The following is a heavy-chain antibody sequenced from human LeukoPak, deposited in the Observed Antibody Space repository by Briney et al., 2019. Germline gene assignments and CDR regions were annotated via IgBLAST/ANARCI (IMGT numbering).Heavy chain of an antibody. Sequence: GESLKISCQGSGYSFSNDWIGWVRQMPGKGLEYMGIIYPSDSDTRYSPSFQGQVTISADKSISTAYLQWSSLKASDTAMYYCARQTHRVSYYVSSGYDNWGQGTLVTVSS. CDR1: GYSFSNDW. D-gene: IGHD3-22*01. CDR3: ARQTHRVSYYVSSGYDN. J-gene: IGHJ4*02. CDR2: IYPSDSDT. V-gene: IGHV5-51*01.